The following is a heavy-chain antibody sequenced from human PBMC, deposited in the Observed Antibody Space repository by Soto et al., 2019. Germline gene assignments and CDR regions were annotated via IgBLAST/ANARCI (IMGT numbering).Heavy chain of an antibody. CDR2: ISYDGSNK. Sequence: QVQLVESGGGVVQPGRSLRLSCAASGFTFSSYGMHWVRQAPGKGLEWVAVISYDGSNKYYADSVKGRFTISRDNSKNTRYLQMNRLRAEDTAVYYCAKEGLPYYYGMDVWGQGTTVTVSS. CDR1: GFTFSSYG. CDR3: AKEGLPYYYGMDV. J-gene: IGHJ6*02. V-gene: IGHV3-30*18. D-gene: IGHD4-17*01.